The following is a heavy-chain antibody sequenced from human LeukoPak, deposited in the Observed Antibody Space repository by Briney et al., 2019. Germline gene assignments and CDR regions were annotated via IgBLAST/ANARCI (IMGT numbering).Heavy chain of an antibody. CDR3: AREPKIGNFDY. CDR2: SDTYNGKT. Sequence: GSVKVSCKASGYSFTSYGIGWVRQAPGQGLEWMGWSDTYNGKTHYAQNLQGRVTMTTDISTTTAYMELRSLRSDDTAVYYCAREPKIGNFDYWGLGTLVIVSS. V-gene: IGHV1-18*01. J-gene: IGHJ4*02. CDR1: GYSFTSYG.